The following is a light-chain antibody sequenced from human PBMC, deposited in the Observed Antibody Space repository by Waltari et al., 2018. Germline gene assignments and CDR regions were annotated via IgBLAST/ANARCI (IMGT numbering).Light chain of an antibody. V-gene: IGLV2-8*01. CDR2: AVN. Sequence: QSALTQPPSASGSPGQSVTISCTGTSSDIGAYDYVSWYQQRPGKAPKLMIFAVNKWPSGVLDRFSGSKAGNTASLTIFGLRPEDEADYYCSSYAGTNNLVVFGGGTKLTVL. J-gene: IGLJ2*01. CDR1: SSDIGAYDY. CDR3: SSYAGTNNLVV.